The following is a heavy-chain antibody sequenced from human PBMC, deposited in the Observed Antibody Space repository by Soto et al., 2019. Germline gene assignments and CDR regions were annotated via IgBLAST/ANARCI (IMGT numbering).Heavy chain of an antibody. CDR2: INPNSGGT. D-gene: IGHD4-4*01. Sequence: ASVKVSCNASGHTFTGYYMHWVRQAPGQGLEWMGWINPNSGGTNYAQKFQGWVTMTRDTSISTAYMELSRLRSDDTAVYYCARDLPTVTTFGQSIAPYYYYYGMDVRGLGTTVPVS. CDR1: GHTFTGYY. CDR3: ARDLPTVTTFGQSIAPYYYYYGMDV. J-gene: IGHJ6*02. V-gene: IGHV1-2*04.